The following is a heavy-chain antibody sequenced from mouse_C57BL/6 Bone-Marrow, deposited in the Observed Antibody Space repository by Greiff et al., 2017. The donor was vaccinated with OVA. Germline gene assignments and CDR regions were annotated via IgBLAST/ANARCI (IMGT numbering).Heavy chain of an antibody. CDR2: ISSGSSTF. CDR3: ARPAFTTVWYFDV. J-gene: IGHJ1*03. V-gene: IGHV5-17*01. CDR1: GFTFSDYG. D-gene: IGHD1-1*01. Sequence: EVQLVESGGGLVKPGGSLKLSCAASGFTFSDYGMHWVRQAPEKGLEWVAYISSGSSTFYYADTVKGRFTISRDNATNTLFLQMTSLRSEDTAMYYCARPAFTTVWYFDVWGTGTTVTVSS.